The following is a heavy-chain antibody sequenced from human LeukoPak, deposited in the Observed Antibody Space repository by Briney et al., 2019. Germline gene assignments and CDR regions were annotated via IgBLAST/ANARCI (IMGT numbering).Heavy chain of an antibody. CDR1: GGSISSSSYS. D-gene: IGHD3-22*01. CDR2: IYYSGST. J-gene: IGHJ5*02. CDR3: ATYLTYYYDSSGFNWFDP. V-gene: IGHV4-39*01. Sequence: PSETLSLTCTVSGGSISSSSYSWGWIRQPPGKGLEWIGSIYYSGSTYYNPSLKSRVTISVDTSKNQFSLKLSSVTAADTAVYYCATYLTYYYDSSGFNWFDPWGQGTLVTVSS.